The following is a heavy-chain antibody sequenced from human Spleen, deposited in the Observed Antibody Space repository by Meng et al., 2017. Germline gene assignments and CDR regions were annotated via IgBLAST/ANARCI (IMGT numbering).Heavy chain of an antibody. Sequence: GESLKISCAASGFTFSSYEMNWVRQAPGKGLEWVSYISSSGSTIYYADSVKGRFTISRDNNKNSLYLQMNSLGTEDTALYYCANGGAISTCIGCMGLWYYFYSGMDVWGQGTTVTVSS. D-gene: IGHD4/OR15-4a*01. CDR3: ANGGAISTCIGCMGLWYYFYSGMDV. J-gene: IGHJ6*02. CDR1: GFTFSSYE. V-gene: IGHV3-48*03. CDR2: ISSSGSTI.